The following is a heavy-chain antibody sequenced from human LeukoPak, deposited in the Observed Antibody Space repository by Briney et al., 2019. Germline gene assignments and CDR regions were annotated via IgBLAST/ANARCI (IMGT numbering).Heavy chain of an antibody. CDR3: AVDSSGAARFDP. D-gene: IGHD3-22*01. CDR2: IYTSGST. V-gene: IGHV4-4*07. J-gene: IGHJ5*02. CDR1: GGSISSYY. Sequence: SETLSLTCTVSGGSISSYYWSWIRQPAGKGLEWIGRIYTSGSTNYNPSLKSRVTMSVDTSKSQFSLKLRSVTAADTAVFYCAVDSSGAARFDPWGQGTLVTVSS.